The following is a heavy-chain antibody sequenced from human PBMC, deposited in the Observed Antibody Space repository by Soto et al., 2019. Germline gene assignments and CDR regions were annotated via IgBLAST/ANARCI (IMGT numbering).Heavy chain of an antibody. V-gene: IGHV1-8*01. Sequence: QVQLVQSGAEVKKPGASVKVSRKASGYTFTSYDINWVRQATGQGLEWMGWMNPNSGNTGYAQKFQGRVTMTRNTSISTAYMVLSSLRCEDTAVYYCARTRIAAAGNWFDPWGQGTLVTVSS. CDR3: ARTRIAAAGNWFDP. J-gene: IGHJ5*02. D-gene: IGHD6-13*01. CDR1: GYTFTSYD. CDR2: MNPNSGNT.